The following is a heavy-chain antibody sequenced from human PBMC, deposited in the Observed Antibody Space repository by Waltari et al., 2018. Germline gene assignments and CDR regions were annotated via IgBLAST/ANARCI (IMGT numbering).Heavy chain of an antibody. V-gene: IGHV4-34*01. CDR1: GGSFSGYY. Sequence: QVQLQQWGAGLLKPSETLSLTCAVYGGSFSGYYWSWIRQPPGKGLEWIGEINHSGSTNYNPSLKSRVTISVDTSKNQFSLKLSSVTAADTAVYYCARRPGWLRTNYYYYYMDVWGKGTTVTVSS. CDR3: ARRPGWLRTNYYYYYMDV. D-gene: IGHD5-12*01. J-gene: IGHJ6*03. CDR2: INHSGST.